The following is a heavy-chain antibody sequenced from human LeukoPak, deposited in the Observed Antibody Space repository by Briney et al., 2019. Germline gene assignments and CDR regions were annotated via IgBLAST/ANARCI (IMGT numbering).Heavy chain of an antibody. CDR1: GYTFTGYY. D-gene: IGHD1-26*01. CDR2: INPNSGGT. J-gene: IGHJ4*02. Sequence: ASVKVSCKASGYTFTGYYMHWVRQAPGQGLEWMGWINPNSGGTNYAQKFQGRVTMTRDTSISTAYMELSRLRSDDTAVYYCARNSGSPINSFDYWGQGTLVTVSS. V-gene: IGHV1-2*02. CDR3: ARNSGSPINSFDY.